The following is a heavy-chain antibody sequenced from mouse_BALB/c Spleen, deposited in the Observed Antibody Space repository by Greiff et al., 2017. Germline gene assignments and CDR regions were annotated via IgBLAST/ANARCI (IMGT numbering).Heavy chain of an antibody. CDR1: GYTFTDYY. CDR2: IYPGSGNT. Sequence: QVQLKESGAELARPGASVKLSCNASGYTFTDYYINWVKQRTGQGLEWIGEIYPGSGNTYYNEKFKGKATLTADKSSSTAYMQLSSLTSEDSAVYFCAREGDWFAYWGQGTLVTVSA. CDR3: AREGDWFAY. V-gene: IGHV1-77*01. J-gene: IGHJ3*01.